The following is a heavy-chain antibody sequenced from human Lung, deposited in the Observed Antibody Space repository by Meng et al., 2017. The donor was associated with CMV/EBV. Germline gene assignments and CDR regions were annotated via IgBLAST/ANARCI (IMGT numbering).Heavy chain of an antibody. Sequence: SXAASGITLSTYSMSWVRQAPGKGLEWVSSISRSGSYEYYADSVKGRFAISRDNAKNSLYLQMNSLRVEDTAVYYCARVRQGVADHYFDYWGQGTLVTVSS. V-gene: IGHV3-21*01. CDR3: ARVRQGVADHYFDY. CDR1: GITLSTYS. J-gene: IGHJ4*02. CDR2: ISRSGSYE. D-gene: IGHD2-21*01.